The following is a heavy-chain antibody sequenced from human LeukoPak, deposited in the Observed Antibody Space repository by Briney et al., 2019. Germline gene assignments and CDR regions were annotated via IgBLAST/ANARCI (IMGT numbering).Heavy chain of an antibody. CDR2: IRYDGINK. J-gene: IGHJ4*02. D-gene: IGHD3-10*01. Sequence: GGSLRLSCAASGITFSDYAMHWVRQAPGKGLEWLAYIRYDGINKYYAESVKGRFAISRDNSKNTLSLQMNSLTDEDTAVYYCAKGGLQGTNYFDYRGQGTLVTVSS. CDR1: GITFSDYA. V-gene: IGHV3-30*02. CDR3: AKGGLQGTNYFDY.